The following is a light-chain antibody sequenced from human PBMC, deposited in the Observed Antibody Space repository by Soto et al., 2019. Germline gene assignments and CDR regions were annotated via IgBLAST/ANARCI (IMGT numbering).Light chain of an antibody. V-gene: IGKV3-20*01. J-gene: IGKJ1*01. CDR2: GAS. CDR3: QQYGSSPPSWT. Sequence: ETVLTQSPGTLSLSPGERATLSCRASQSVSSSYLAWYQQKPGQAPRLLIYGASSRATGIPDRFSGSGSGTDFTLTISRLEPEDFAVYYYQQYGSSPPSWTFGQGTKVEIK. CDR1: QSVSSSY.